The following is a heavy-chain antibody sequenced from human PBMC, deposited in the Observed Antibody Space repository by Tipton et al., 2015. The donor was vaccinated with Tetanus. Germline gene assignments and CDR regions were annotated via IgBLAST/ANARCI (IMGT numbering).Heavy chain of an antibody. CDR1: GGSFSGYY. Sequence: TLSLTCAVYGGSFSGYYWSWIRQPPGKGLEWIGEINHSGSTNYNPSLKSRVPISVDTSKNHFSLKLSSVTAADTAVYYCARGRYSYGFWGQGTLVTVSS. D-gene: IGHD5-18*01. CDR2: INHSGST. V-gene: IGHV4-34*01. J-gene: IGHJ4*02. CDR3: ARGRYSYGF.